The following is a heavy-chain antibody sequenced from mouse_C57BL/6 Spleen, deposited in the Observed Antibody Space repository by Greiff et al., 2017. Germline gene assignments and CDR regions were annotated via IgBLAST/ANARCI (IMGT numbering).Heavy chain of an antibody. J-gene: IGHJ2*01. D-gene: IGHD2-4*01. CDR1: GFTFSSYG. Sequence: VQLKESGGDLVKPGGSLKLSCAASGFTFSSYGMSWVRQTPDKRLEWVATISSGGSYTYYPESVKGRFTISRDNAKNTLYLQMSSLKSEDTAVYYCARHNEYDENYLDYWGQGTTLTVSS. CDR2: ISSGGSYT. V-gene: IGHV5-6*01. CDR3: ARHNEYDENYLDY.